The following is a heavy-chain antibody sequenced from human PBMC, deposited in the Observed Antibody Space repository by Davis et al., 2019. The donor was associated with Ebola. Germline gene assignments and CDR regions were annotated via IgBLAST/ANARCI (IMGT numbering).Heavy chain of an antibody. CDR2: INPSGGST. CDR3: ARGGPIVGATLFDY. J-gene: IGHJ4*02. Sequence: ASVKVSCKASGYSFTDDGISWVRQAPGQGLEWMGIINPSGGSTSYAQKFQGRVTMTRDTSTSTVYMELSSLRSEDTAVYYCARGGPIVGATLFDYWGQGTLVTVSS. CDR1: GYSFTDDG. V-gene: IGHV1-46*01. D-gene: IGHD1-26*01.